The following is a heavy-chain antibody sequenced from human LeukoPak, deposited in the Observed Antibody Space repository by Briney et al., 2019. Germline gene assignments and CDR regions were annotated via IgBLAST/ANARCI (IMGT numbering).Heavy chain of an antibody. CDR2: INPNSGGT. J-gene: IGHJ4*02. Sequence: VASVKVSCKASGYTFTGYYMHWVRQAPGQGLEWMGWINPNSGGTNYAQKFQGRVTMTRDTSISTAYMELSRLRSDDTAVYYCARGLRIVAKPLDYWSQGTLVTVSS. V-gene: IGHV1-2*02. CDR1: GYTFTGYY. D-gene: IGHD2-15*01. CDR3: ARGLRIVAKPLDY.